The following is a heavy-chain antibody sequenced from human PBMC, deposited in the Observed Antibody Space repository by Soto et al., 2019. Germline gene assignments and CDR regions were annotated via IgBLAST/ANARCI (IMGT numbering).Heavy chain of an antibody. CDR1: GGSISSSSYY. D-gene: IGHD2-2*01. J-gene: IGHJ6*03. Sequence: QLQLQESGPGLVKPSETLSLTCTVSGGSISSSSYYWGWIRQPPGKGLEWIGSIYYSGSTYYNPSLKSRVTISVDTSKNQFSLKLSSVAAADTAVYYCARTLLVVVPAAPYYYYMDVWGKGTTVTVSS. V-gene: IGHV4-39*01. CDR3: ARTLLVVVPAAPYYYYMDV. CDR2: IYYSGST.